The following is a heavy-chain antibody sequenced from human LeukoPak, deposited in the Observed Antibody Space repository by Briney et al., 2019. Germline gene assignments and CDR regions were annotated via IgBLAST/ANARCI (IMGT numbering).Heavy chain of an antibody. J-gene: IGHJ4*02. CDR2: IYYSGST. Sequence: SETLSLTCTVSGGSISSYYWSWIRQPPGKGLEWIGYIYYSGSTNYNPSLKSRVTISVDTSKNQFSLKLSSVTAADTAVYYCARGTLYSGSYIDYWGQGTLVTVSS. CDR1: GGSISSYY. D-gene: IGHD1-26*01. V-gene: IGHV4-59*01. CDR3: ARGTLYSGSYIDY.